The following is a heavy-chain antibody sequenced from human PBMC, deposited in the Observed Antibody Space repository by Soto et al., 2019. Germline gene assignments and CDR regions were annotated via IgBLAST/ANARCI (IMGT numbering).Heavy chain of an antibody. CDR3: ARGRREDVFNI. CDR1: GGAIGSHY. CDR2: IYYRGTT. J-gene: IGHJ3*02. D-gene: IGHD1-26*01. V-gene: IGHV4-59*11. Sequence: QVQLQESGPGLVKASETLSLTCIISGGAIGSHYWSWIRQPPGKALEWIGYIYYRGTTRYNPSLKSRLTLSVDTSTNPFSLNLTSVTAADTATYYGARGRREDVFNIWGQGTVVTVSS.